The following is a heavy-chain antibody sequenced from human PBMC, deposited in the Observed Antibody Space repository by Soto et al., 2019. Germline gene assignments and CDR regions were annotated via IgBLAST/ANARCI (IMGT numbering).Heavy chain of an antibody. D-gene: IGHD2-15*01. CDR1: GYTFTTYY. J-gene: IGHJ4*02. CDR3: ARAGYCSGGTCFHGNCDY. Sequence: QVQLVQSGAEVKRPGASVKVSCKASGYTFTTYYMHWVRQAPGQGLKWLGIINPNGGSTTYAQKFQGRVTMTRDTSTSTVYLELSSLRSEDTAVYYCARAGYCSGGTCFHGNCDYWGQGTLVTVSA. CDR2: INPNGGST. V-gene: IGHV1-46*01.